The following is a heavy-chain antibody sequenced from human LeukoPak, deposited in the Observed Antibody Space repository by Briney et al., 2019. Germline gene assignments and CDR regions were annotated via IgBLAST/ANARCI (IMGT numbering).Heavy chain of an antibody. Sequence: SGTLSLTCTVSGGPISSHYWSWIRQPPGKGLEWIGYIYYSGSTNYNPSLKSRVTISVDTSKNQFSLKLTSVTAADTAVYYCARPTSIWSGGYFDCWGQGTLVTVSS. CDR2: IYYSGST. CDR3: ARPTSIWSGGYFDC. CDR1: GGPISSHY. D-gene: IGHD6-13*01. V-gene: IGHV4-59*08. J-gene: IGHJ4*02.